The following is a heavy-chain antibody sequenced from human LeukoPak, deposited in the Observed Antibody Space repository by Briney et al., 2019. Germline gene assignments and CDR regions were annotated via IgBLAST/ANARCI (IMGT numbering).Heavy chain of an antibody. Sequence: GGSLRLSCLTSGFIFSDYYMSWIRQAPGKGLECVAYISSSGSTISYADSVKGRFTISRDIAKNSLYLQMHSLRAEDTATYYCARDSSLHTYDFWSGYYLDYFDYWGQGTLVTVSS. V-gene: IGHV3-11*01. D-gene: IGHD3-3*01. CDR3: ARDSSLHTYDFWSGYYLDYFDY. CDR1: GFIFSDYY. CDR2: ISSSGSTI. J-gene: IGHJ4*02.